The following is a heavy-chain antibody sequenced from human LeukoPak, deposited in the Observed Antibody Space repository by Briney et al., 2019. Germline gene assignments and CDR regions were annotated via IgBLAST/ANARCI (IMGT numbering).Heavy chain of an antibody. CDR3: AGTAARRFDY. Sequence: VASVTVSCKASGYTFPSYFMHWVRQATGQGLEWMGIINPTAGSTTYAQKFQGRVTMTRDTSTSTVYMELSSLRSDDTAVYYCAGTAARRFDYWGQGTLVTVSS. CDR1: GYTFPSYF. CDR2: INPTAGST. J-gene: IGHJ4*02. D-gene: IGHD6-6*01. V-gene: IGHV1-46*01.